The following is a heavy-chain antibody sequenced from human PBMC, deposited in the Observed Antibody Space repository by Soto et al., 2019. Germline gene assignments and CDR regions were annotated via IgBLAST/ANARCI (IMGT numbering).Heavy chain of an antibody. CDR2: ISYDGSNK. V-gene: IGHV3-30*18. D-gene: IGHD6-6*01. CDR1: GFTFTSYG. CDR3: AKDRIPYGSTYFDLDF. Sequence: GGSLRLSCAASGFTFTSYGMHWVRQAPGKGLEWVAIISYDGSNKYYADSVKGRFTISRDNSKNTLYLQMNSLRAEDTATYYCAKDRIPYGSTYFDLDFWGQGTLVTVSS. J-gene: IGHJ4*02.